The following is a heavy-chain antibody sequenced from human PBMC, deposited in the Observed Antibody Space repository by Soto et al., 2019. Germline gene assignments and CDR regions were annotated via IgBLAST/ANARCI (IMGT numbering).Heavy chain of an antibody. D-gene: IGHD3-3*01. J-gene: IGHJ6*02. CDR2: IYYTGST. Sequence: NPSETLSLTCTVSGGSISNYYWNWIRQPPGRGLEWIGCIYYTGSTNYNPSLKSRVTISVDTSKKQFSLRLSSVTAADTALYYCARADFWSGYSYNGMAVWGQGTTVTVSS. CDR3: ARADFWSGYSYNGMAV. V-gene: IGHV4-59*01. CDR1: GGSISNYY.